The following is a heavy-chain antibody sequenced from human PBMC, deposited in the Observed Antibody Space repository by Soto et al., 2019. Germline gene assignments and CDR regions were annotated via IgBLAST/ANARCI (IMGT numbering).Heavy chain of an antibody. Sequence: PSETLSLTCAVYGGSFSGYYWSWIRQPPGKGLEWIGEINHSGSTNYNPSLKSRVTISVDTSKNQFSLKLSSVTAADTAVYYCARFISPTPATLTDYYESSGYPRAAGMDVWGQGTTVTVSS. D-gene: IGHD3-22*01. CDR2: INHSGST. V-gene: IGHV4-34*01. CDR1: GGSFSGYY. J-gene: IGHJ6*02. CDR3: ARFISPTPATLTDYYESSGYPRAAGMDV.